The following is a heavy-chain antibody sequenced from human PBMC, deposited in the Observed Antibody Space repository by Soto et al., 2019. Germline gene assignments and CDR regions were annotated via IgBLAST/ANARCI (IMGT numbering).Heavy chain of an antibody. J-gene: IGHJ4*02. CDR1: GFTFSSYE. Sequence: GGSLRLSCAASGFTFSSYEMNWVRQAPGKGLEWVSYISSSGSTIYYADSVKGRFTISRDNAKNSLYLQMNSLRAEDTAVYYCARVGIAVAGSFDYWGQGTLVTVSS. CDR3: ARVGIAVAGSFDY. CDR2: ISSSGSTI. V-gene: IGHV3-48*03. D-gene: IGHD6-19*01.